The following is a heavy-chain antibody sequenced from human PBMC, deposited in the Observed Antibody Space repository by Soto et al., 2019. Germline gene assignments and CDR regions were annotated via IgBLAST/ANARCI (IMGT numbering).Heavy chain of an antibody. D-gene: IGHD2-15*01. Sequence: SETLSLTCAVSGGSISSSNWWSWVRQPPGKGLEWIGEIHHSGSTNYSPSLKSRVSISADKSQNQFSLKLSSVIAADTALYYCARRVAEDENWGPGTLVTLSS. J-gene: IGHJ4*02. CDR1: GGSISSSNW. V-gene: IGHV4-4*02. CDR3: ARRVAEDEN. CDR2: IHHSGST.